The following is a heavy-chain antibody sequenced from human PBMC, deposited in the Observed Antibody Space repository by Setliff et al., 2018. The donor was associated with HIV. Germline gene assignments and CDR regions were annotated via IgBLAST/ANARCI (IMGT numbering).Heavy chain of an antibody. D-gene: IGHD6-13*01. Sequence: PGGSLRLSCAASGFTFSDYYMSWIRQAPGKGLEWVSYISSSSSYTNYADSVKGRFTISRDNSKNTLYLQMNSLRGEDTAVYYCAKDRGSTWYGPIDYWGQGTLVTVSS. CDR1: GFTFSDYY. J-gene: IGHJ4*02. CDR2: ISSSSSYT. V-gene: IGHV3-11*06. CDR3: AKDRGSTWYGPIDY.